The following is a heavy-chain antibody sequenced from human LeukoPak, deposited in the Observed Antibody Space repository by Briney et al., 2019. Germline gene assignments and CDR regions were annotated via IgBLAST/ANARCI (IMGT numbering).Heavy chain of an antibody. J-gene: IGHJ4*02. CDR2: IYYSGST. CDR1: GGSISSYY. D-gene: IGHD2-2*01. V-gene: IGHV4-59*12. Sequence: SETLSLTCTVSGGSISSYYWSWIRQPPGKGLEWIGYIYYSGSTNYNPSLKSRVTISVDTSKNQFSLKLSSVTAADTAVYYCASPRTSHYFDYWGQGTLVTVSS. CDR3: ASPRTSHYFDY.